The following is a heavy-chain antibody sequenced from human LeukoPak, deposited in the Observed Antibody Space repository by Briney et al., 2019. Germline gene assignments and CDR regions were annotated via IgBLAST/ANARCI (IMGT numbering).Heavy chain of an antibody. CDR1: GFTFSSYA. Sequence: GGSLRLSCAASGFTFSSYAMSWVRQAPGKGLEWVSAISGSGCSTYYADSAKGRFTISRNNSKNPLHLQMNSLRAEDTAVYSCAKGGLRYYYYGMDVWGEGTTVTVSS. CDR2: ISGSGCST. V-gene: IGHV3-23*01. CDR3: AKGGLRYYYYGMDV. D-gene: IGHD3-16*01. J-gene: IGHJ6*04.